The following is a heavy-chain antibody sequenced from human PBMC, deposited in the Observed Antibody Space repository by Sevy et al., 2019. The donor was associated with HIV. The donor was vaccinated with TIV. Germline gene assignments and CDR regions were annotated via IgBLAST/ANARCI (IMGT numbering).Heavy chain of an antibody. V-gene: IGHV4-31*03. D-gene: IGHD5-12*01. CDR2: IYYTGST. CDR3: ARGRLIVARERWFDP. J-gene: IGHJ5*02. Sequence: SETLSLTCTVSGASMRSGTYYWSWIRQHPGKGLEWIGYIYYTGSTYYNPSLKSRVIISLDAFKNQFSLKLGSVTAADTAVYYCARGRLIVARERWFDPWGQGTLVTVSS. CDR1: GASMRSGTYY.